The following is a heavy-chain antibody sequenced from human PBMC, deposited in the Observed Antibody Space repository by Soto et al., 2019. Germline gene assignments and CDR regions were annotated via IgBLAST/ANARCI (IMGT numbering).Heavy chain of an antibody. V-gene: IGHV4-34*01. CDR3: ARRTDAAMITNWFDP. J-gene: IGHJ5*02. D-gene: IGHD5-18*01. CDR1: SKSVNISS. CDR2: INHSGST. Sequence: SETMSLPCASCSKSVNISSWDWILQPPGKGLEWIGEINHSGSTNYNPSLKSRVTISVDTSKNQFSLKLGSVTAADTAVYYCARRTDAAMITNWFDPWGQGTLVTVSS.